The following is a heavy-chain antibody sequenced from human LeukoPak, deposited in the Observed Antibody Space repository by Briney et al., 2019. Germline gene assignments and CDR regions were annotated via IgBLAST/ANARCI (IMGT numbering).Heavy chain of an antibody. CDR2: IKQDGSEK. V-gene: IGHV3-7*01. J-gene: IGHJ4*02. D-gene: IGHD1-26*01. CDR1: GFTFSSYG. Sequence: GGSLRLSCAASGFTFSSYGMSWVRQAPGKGLEWVAKIKQDGSEKYYVDSVKGRFTISRDNAKNSLYLQMNSLRAEDTAVYYCATQWELLLGGSFDYWGQGTLVTVSS. CDR3: ATQWELLLGGSFDY.